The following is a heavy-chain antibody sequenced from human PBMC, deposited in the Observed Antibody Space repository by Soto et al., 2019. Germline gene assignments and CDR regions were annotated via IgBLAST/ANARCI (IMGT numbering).Heavy chain of an antibody. CDR2: ISSSSSYK. V-gene: IGHV3-21*01. CDR3: ASGRYSYCSSVNWFDP. J-gene: IGHJ5*02. CDR1: GFTFSSYS. Sequence: EVQLVESGGGLVKPGGSLRLSCAASGFTFSSYSMNWVRQAPGKGLEWVSSISSSSSYKYYADSVKGRFTISRDNAKNSLYLQMNSMRAEETAVYYCASGRYSYCSSVNWFDPWGQGTLVTVSS. D-gene: IGHD5-18*01.